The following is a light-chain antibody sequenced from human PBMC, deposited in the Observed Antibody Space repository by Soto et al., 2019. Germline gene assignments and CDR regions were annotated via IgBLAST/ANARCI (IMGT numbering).Light chain of an antibody. Sequence: DIQITQSPSTLSGSVGDRVTITCRASQTISSWLAWYQQKPGKAPKLLIYKASTLKSGVPSRFSGSGSGTEFTLTISRLQPDDFANYYCQHYNSYSEAFGQGTQVELK. CDR2: KAS. CDR1: QTISSW. CDR3: QHYNSYSEA. J-gene: IGKJ1*01. V-gene: IGKV1-5*03.